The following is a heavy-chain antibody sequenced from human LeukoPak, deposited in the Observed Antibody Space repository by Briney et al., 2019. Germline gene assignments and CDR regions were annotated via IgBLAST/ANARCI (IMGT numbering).Heavy chain of an antibody. D-gene: IGHD2-2*01. V-gene: IGHV4-34*01. CDR2: INHSGST. CDR1: GGSFSGYY. J-gene: IGHJ5*02. Sequence: KPSETLSLTCAVYGGSFSGYYWSWIRQPPGKGLEWIGEINHSGSTNYNPSLKSRVTISVDTSKNQFSLKLSSVTAADTAVYYCARVRYCSSTSCPWGQGTPVTVSS. CDR3: ARVRYCSSTSCP.